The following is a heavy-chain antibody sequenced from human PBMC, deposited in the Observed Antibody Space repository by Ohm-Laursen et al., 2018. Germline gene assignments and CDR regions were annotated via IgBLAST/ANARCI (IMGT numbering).Heavy chain of an antibody. V-gene: IGHV1-69*04. CDR1: GGTFSSYA. Sequence: VASVKVSCKASGGTFSSYAISWVRQAPGQGLEWMGRIIPILGIANYAQKFQGRVTITADKSTSTAYMELSSLRSEDTAVYYCASAMIVASWFDPWGQGTLVTVSS. CDR2: IIPILGIA. D-gene: IGHD3-22*01. J-gene: IGHJ5*02. CDR3: ASAMIVASWFDP.